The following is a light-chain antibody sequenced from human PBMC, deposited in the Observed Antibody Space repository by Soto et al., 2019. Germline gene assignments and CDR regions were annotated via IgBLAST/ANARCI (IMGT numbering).Light chain of an antibody. CDR3: HHYET. CDR2: GAS. CDR1: QSVSSSY. J-gene: IGKJ1*01. V-gene: IGKV3-20*01. Sequence: EIVLTQSPGTLSLSPGERATLSCRASQSVSSSYSAWYQQKPGQAPRLLIYGASSRATGIPDRFSGSGSGTEFTLTISRLEPEDFTVYYCHHYETFGQGTKVDIK.